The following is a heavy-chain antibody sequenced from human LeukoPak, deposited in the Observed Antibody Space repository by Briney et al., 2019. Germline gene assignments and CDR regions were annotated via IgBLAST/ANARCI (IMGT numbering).Heavy chain of an antibody. V-gene: IGHV1-2*04. J-gene: IGHJ4*02. Sequence: GASVKVSCKASGYTFTGYYMHWVRQAPGQGLEWMGWINPNSGGTNYAQKFQGWVTMTRDTSIRTAYMEMSSLRSEDTAVYYCVADHPNYGYWGQGTLVTVSS. CDR1: GYTFTGYY. D-gene: IGHD5-24*01. CDR3: VADHPNYGY. CDR2: INPNSGGT.